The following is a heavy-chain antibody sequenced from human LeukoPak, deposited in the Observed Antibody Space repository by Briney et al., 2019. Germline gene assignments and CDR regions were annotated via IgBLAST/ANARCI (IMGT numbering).Heavy chain of an antibody. D-gene: IGHD3-9*01. J-gene: IGHJ4*02. CDR2: VNREGTTT. V-gene: IGHV3-74*03. CDR1: GFTFNTYW. CDR3: ARDLDWILFDY. Sequence: PGGSLRLSCAASGFTFNTYWMRWVRQAPGKGLVWVARVNREGTTTTYADSVKGRFTISRDNAKNTLYLQMNNLRAEDTAVYYCARDLDWILFDYWGQGTLVTVSS.